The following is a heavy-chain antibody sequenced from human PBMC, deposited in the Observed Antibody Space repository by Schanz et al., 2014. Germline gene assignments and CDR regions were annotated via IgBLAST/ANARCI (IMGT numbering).Heavy chain of an antibody. CDR2: FNDGGVNK. V-gene: IGHV3-23*01. D-gene: IGHD3-10*01. Sequence: EVQLLESGGGLVQPGGSLRLSCATSGFSFSSYAINWVRQAPGKGLEWVSSFNDGGVNKYYADSVKGRFTISSDNSKNTLYLQMNSLRAEDTAVYYCAKDGPGGSGSYSADGGMDVWGQGTTVTVSS. CDR3: AKDGPGGSGSYSADGGMDV. J-gene: IGHJ6*02. CDR1: GFSFSSYA.